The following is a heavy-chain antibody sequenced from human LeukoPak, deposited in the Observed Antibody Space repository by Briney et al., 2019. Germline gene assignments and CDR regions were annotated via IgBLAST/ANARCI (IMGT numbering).Heavy chain of an antibody. V-gene: IGHV3-23*01. D-gene: IGHD1-26*01. Sequence: GSLRLSCAASGFTFTNYAMNWVRQAPGKGLEWVSSITGSGSSTYYADSVKVRFTISRDNSKNTLYLQMNSLRAEDTAVYFCAKGYTGSYPPYWYFDLWGRGTLVSVSS. CDR3: AKGYTGSYPPYWYFDL. CDR2: ITGSGSST. CDR1: GFTFTNYA. J-gene: IGHJ2*01.